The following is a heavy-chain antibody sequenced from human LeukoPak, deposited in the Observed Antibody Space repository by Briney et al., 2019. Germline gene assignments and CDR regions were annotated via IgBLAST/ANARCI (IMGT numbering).Heavy chain of an antibody. D-gene: IGHD1-26*01. V-gene: IGHV4-34*01. CDR3: ARVVGATEGY. CDR2: INHSGST. Sequence: SETLSLTCAVYGGSFSGYYWSWIRQPPGKGLEWIGEINHSGSTNYNPSLKGRVTISVDTSKNQFSLKLSSVTAADTAVYYCARVVGATEGYWGQGTLVTVSS. CDR1: GGSFSGYY. J-gene: IGHJ4*02.